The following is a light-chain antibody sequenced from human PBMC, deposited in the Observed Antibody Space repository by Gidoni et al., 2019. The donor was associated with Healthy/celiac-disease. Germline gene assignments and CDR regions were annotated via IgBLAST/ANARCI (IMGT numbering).Light chain of an antibody. CDR3: QQYDNLPSLT. V-gene: IGKV1-33*01. J-gene: IGKJ4*01. CDR1: QDISNY. Sequence: DIQMTQSPSSLSASVGDSVTITFQASQDISNYLNWYQQKPGKAPKLLIYDASNLETGVPSRFSGSGSVTDFTFTISSLQAEDMATYYCQQYDNLPSLTFGGGTKVEIK. CDR2: DAS.